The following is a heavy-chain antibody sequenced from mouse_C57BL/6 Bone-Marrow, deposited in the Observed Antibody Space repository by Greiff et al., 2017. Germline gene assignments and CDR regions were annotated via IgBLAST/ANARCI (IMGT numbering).Heavy chain of an antibody. CDR1: GYASTNYL. CDR3: AREGGTTVVPFAY. CDR2: INPGSGGT. J-gene: IGHJ3*01. D-gene: IGHD1-1*01. V-gene: IGHV1-54*01. Sequence: VQLQQSGAELVRPGTSVKVSCKASGYASTNYLIVWVKQRPGQGLEWLGVINPGSGGTNYNEKFKGKATLTADKSSSTAYMQLSSLTSEDSAVYCCAREGGTTVVPFAYWGQGTLVTVSA.